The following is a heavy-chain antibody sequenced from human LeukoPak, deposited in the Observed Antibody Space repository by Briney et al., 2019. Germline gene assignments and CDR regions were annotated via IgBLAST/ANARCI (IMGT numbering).Heavy chain of an antibody. J-gene: IGHJ3*02. D-gene: IGHD4-23*01. CDR1: GFTFDDYA. Sequence: GGSLRLSCAASGFTFDDYAMHWVRQAPGKGLEWVSGISWNSGSIGYADSVWGRFTISRDNAKNSLYLQMNSLRAEDTALYYCAKDNDYGGLHDAFDIWGQGTMVTVSS. CDR2: ISWNSGSI. CDR3: AKDNDYGGLHDAFDI. V-gene: IGHV3-9*01.